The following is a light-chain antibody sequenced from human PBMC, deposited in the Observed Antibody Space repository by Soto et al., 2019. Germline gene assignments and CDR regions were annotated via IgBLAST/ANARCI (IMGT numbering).Light chain of an antibody. CDR1: QSVDSSF. Sequence: EIVLTQSPGTLSLSPGERATLSCRASQSVDSSFLAWYQHKPGQSPSLLLYATSSRGAGIPDRFSASGSGTDFTLTISRLEPEDSALYYCHQYGRLPRTFGQGTQVEVK. V-gene: IGKV3-20*01. CDR2: ATS. J-gene: IGKJ1*01. CDR3: HQYGRLPRT.